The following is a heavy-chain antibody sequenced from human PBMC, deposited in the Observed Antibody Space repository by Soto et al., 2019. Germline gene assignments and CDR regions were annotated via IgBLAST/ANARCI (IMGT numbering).Heavy chain of an antibody. D-gene: IGHD4-4*01. CDR1: GFTFSSYS. CDR2: ISSSSSTI. CDR3: GREGQDYRGYGGMDV. V-gene: IGHV3-48*02. J-gene: IGHJ6*02. Sequence: EVQLVESGGGLVQPGGSLRLSCAASGFTFSSYSMNWVRQAPGKGLEWVSYISSSSSTIYYADSVKGRFTISRDNAKNSLYLQMNSLRDEDTAVYYCGREGQDYRGYGGMDVGGQGTTVTVSS.